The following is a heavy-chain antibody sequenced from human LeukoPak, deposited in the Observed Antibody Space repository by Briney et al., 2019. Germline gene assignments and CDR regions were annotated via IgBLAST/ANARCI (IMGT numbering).Heavy chain of an antibody. CDR2: ISDSSGST. V-gene: IGHV3-23*01. CDR1: GFTFSDYY. J-gene: IGHJ6*03. Sequence: GGSLRLSCAASGFTFSDYYMSWIRQAPGKGLEWVSTISDSSGSTYYADSVKGRFTISRDNSKNTLYLQMNSLRAEETAEYYCAKVRTRWTMVRGVPYMDVWGKGTTVTVSS. CDR3: AKVRTRWTMVRGVPYMDV. D-gene: IGHD3-10*01.